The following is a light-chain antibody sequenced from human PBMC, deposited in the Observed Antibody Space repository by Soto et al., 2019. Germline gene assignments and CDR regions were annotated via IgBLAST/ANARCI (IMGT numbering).Light chain of an antibody. CDR2: AAS. Sequence: DIQMTQSPSSVSASIGDTVTITCRASQHISSYLNWFQQRPGKAPKLLVSAASTLQSGVPSRFSGDRSGTDFTLTINSLQPEDFATYFCQQSYSARLSFGGGTKLEIK. V-gene: IGKV1-39*01. CDR3: QQSYSARLS. J-gene: IGKJ4*01. CDR1: QHISSY.